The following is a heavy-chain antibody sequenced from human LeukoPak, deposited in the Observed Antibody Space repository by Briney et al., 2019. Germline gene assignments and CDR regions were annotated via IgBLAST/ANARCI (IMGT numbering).Heavy chain of an antibody. J-gene: IGHJ3*02. CDR3: ARYTAVAGTYDAFDI. V-gene: IGHV3-48*03. CDR1: GFTFSSYE. CDR2: ISSSGNTI. Sequence: GGSLRLSCAASGFTFSSYEMNWVRQAPGKGLEWVSYISSSGNTIYYADSVKGRFTISRDNAKNSLYLQMNSLRAEDTAVYYCARYTAVAGTYDAFDIWGQGTMVTVSS. D-gene: IGHD6-19*01.